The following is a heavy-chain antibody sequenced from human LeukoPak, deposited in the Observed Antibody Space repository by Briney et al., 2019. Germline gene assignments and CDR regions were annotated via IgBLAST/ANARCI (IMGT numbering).Heavy chain of an antibody. Sequence: GESLKISCAASGFTFSSYVMYWVRQAPGKGLEYVSAISSNGGSTYYANSVKGRFTISRDNSKNTLYLQMGSLRAEDMAVYYCARVYSSNYYYGMDVWGQGTTVTVSS. D-gene: IGHD5-18*01. CDR3: ARVYSSNYYYGMDV. CDR2: ISSNGGST. CDR1: GFTFSSYV. J-gene: IGHJ6*02. V-gene: IGHV3-64*01.